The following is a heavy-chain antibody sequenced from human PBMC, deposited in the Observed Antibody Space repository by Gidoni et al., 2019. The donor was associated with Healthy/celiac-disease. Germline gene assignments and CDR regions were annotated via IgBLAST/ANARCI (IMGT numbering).Heavy chain of an antibody. CDR1: GFTFSSYS. D-gene: IGHD6-13*01. V-gene: IGHV3-21*01. J-gene: IGHJ3*02. CDR3: ARSAKPRIAAAPPKAFDI. Sequence: EVQLVESGGGLVKPGGSLRLSCAASGFTFSSYSMNWVRQAPGKGLEWVSSISSSISYIYYADSVKGRFTISRDNAKNSLYLQMNSLRAEDTAVYYCARSAKPRIAAAPPKAFDIWGQGTMVTVSS. CDR2: ISSSISYI.